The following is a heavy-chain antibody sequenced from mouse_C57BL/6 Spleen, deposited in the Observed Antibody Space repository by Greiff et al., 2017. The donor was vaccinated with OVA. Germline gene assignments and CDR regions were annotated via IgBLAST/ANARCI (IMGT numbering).Heavy chain of an antibody. V-gene: IGHV1-26*01. CDR1: GYTFTDYY. CDR2: INPNNGGT. J-gene: IGHJ3*01. D-gene: IGHD2-2*01. Sequence: EVQLQQSGPELVKPGASVKISCKASGYTFTDYYMNWVKQSHGKSLEWIGDINPNNGGTSYTQKFKGKATLTVDKSSSTAYMELRSLTTEDSAVYYCARGYGYADWGKGTLGTVSA. CDR3: ARGYGYAD.